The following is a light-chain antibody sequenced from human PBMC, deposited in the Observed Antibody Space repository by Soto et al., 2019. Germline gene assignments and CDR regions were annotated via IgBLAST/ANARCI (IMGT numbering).Light chain of an antibody. CDR3: QQYHNLWT. Sequence: EIVMTQSPATLSVSPGERATLSCRASQSIYSNLAWYQQRPGQPPRLLIYRASTRATDIPARFSGSGSGTEFTLTISSLQSEDFAVYYCQQYHNLWTFGQGTKVDIK. J-gene: IGKJ1*01. V-gene: IGKV3-15*01. CDR1: QSIYSN. CDR2: RAS.